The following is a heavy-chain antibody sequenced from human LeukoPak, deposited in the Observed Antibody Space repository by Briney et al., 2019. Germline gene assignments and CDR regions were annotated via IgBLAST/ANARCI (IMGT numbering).Heavy chain of an antibody. Sequence: PGGSLRLSCAASGFTFSSYAMSWVRQAPGKGLEWVSAISGSGGSTYYADSVKGRFTISRDNSKNTLYLQMNSLRAEDTAVYYCAKGTMFAVGRRWSPGLVANDYWGQGTLVTVSS. CDR2: ISGSGGST. J-gene: IGHJ4*02. V-gene: IGHV3-23*01. CDR1: GFTFSSYA. D-gene: IGHD3-3*01. CDR3: AKGTMFAVGRRWSPGLVANDY.